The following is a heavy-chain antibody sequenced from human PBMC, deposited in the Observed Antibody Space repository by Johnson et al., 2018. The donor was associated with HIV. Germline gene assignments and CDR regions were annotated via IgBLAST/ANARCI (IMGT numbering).Heavy chain of an antibody. J-gene: IGHJ3*02. CDR3: AKGGGSGWSDAFDI. D-gene: IGHD6-19*01. V-gene: IGHV3-23*04. CDR2: ISGSGGST. Sequence: VQLVESGGGLVQPGGSLRLSCAASGFTFSGYAMSWVRQAPGKGLDWVSTISGSGGSTYSADSVNGRFTISRDNSENTLYLQMNSLRVEDTAVYYCAKGGGSGWSDAFDIWGQGTMVTVSS. CDR1: GFTFSGYA.